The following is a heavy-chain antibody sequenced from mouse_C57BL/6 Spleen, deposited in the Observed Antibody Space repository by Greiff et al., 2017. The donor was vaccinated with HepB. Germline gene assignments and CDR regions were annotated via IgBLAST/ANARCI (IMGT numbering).Heavy chain of an antibody. Sequence: QVQLQQPGAELVKPGASVKLSCKASGYTFTSYWMKWVKQRPGQGLEWIGEIDPSDSYTNYNQKFKGKATLTVDTSSSTAYMQLSSLTSEDSAVYYCASGDSSDEGDFDYWGQGTTLTVSS. CDR2: IDPSDSYT. CDR1: GYTFTSYW. V-gene: IGHV1-50*01. J-gene: IGHJ2*01. CDR3: ASGDSSDEGDFDY. D-gene: IGHD3-2*02.